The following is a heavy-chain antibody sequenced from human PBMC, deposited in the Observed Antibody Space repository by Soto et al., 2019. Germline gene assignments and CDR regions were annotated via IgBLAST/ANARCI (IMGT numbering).Heavy chain of an antibody. D-gene: IGHD4-17*01. Sequence: GGSLRLSCAASGFTFSDYFMSWIRQAPGKGPEWISHISSSSISTNYADSVKGRFTISRDNAKNSLYLEMTSLTAEDTAIYYCAKNGDYSYYYAMDVWGQGTTVTVSS. CDR3: AKNGDYSYYYAMDV. CDR1: GFTFSDYF. V-gene: IGHV3-11*06. J-gene: IGHJ6*02. CDR2: ISSSSIST.